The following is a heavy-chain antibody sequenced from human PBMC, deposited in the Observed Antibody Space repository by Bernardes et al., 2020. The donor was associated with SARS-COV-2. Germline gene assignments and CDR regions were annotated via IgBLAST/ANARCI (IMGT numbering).Heavy chain of an antibody. D-gene: IGHD1-7*01. CDR1: GFTFSSSA. CDR3: TRGLELELITWFDY. Sequence: GGSLRLSCTASGFTFSSSAMHWVRQAPGKGPEWVAVISNGGSIKYYTDSVKGRFTISRDNSKNTLYLLMNSLRTDDTAVYYCTRGLELELITWFDYWGQGTLVNVSS. V-gene: IGHV3-30-3*01. J-gene: IGHJ5*01. CDR2: ISNGGSIK.